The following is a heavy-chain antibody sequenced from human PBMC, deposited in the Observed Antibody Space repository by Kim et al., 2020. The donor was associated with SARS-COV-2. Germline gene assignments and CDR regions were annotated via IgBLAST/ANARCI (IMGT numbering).Heavy chain of an antibody. CDR1: GGSINGGNYY. CDR3: ARGAPLNDYGLGSFEI. Sequence: SETLSLTCTVSGGSINGGNYYWSWIRQHPGKGPEWIGYIDYSGNTFYNPSLRNRITITVDTSNNQYSLRLTSGTAADTAVYYCARGAPLNDYGLGSFEIWGQGTLVTVSS. V-gene: IGHV4-31*03. J-gene: IGHJ4*02. CDR2: IDYSGNT. D-gene: IGHD3-10*01.